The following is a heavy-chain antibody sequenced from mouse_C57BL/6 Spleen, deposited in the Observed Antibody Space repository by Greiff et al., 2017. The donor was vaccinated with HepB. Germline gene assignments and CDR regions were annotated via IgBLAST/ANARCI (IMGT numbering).Heavy chain of an antibody. CDR1: GYSFTSYY. Sequence: QVHVKQSGPELVKPGASVKISCKASGYSFTSYYIHWVKQRPGQGLEWIGWIYPGSGNTKYNEKFKGKATLTADTSSSTAYMQLSSLTSEDSAVYYCARGLGRYFDYWGQGTTLTVSS. V-gene: IGHV1-66*01. CDR3: ARGLGRYFDY. CDR2: IYPGSGNT. D-gene: IGHD4-1*01. J-gene: IGHJ2*01.